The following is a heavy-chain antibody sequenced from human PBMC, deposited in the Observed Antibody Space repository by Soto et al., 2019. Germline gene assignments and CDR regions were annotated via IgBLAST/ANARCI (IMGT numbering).Heavy chain of an antibody. Sequence: SETLSLTGAVYGGSFSGYYWSWIRQPPGEGLEWIGEINHSGSTNYNPSLKSRVTISVDTSKNQFSLKLSSVTAADTAVYYCARGSPLPLSGWGQGTLVTVSS. V-gene: IGHV4-34*01. CDR1: GGSFSGYY. CDR3: ARGSPLPLSG. J-gene: IGHJ4*02. CDR2: INHSGST.